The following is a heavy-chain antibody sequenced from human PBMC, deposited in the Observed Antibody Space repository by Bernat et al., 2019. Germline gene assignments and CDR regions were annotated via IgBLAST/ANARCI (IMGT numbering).Heavy chain of an antibody. J-gene: IGHJ4*02. CDR2: ISSSSSYI. Sequence: EVQLVESGGGLVKPGGSLRLSCAASGFTFSSYSMNWVRQAPGKGLEWVSSISSSSSYIYYADSVKGRFTISRDNAKNSLCLKMNSLRAEETAVYYCASSTRKAIYYLDYWGQGTLVTVSS. CDR3: ASSTRKAIYYLDY. V-gene: IGHV3-21*01. CDR1: GFTFSSYS. D-gene: IGHD3-3*01.